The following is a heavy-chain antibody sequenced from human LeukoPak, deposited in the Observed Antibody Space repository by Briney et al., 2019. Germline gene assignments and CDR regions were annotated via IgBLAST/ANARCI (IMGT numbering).Heavy chain of an antibody. CDR2: IYPGDSDT. J-gene: IGHJ5*02. CDR1: GYIFTKYW. V-gene: IGHV5-51*01. CDR3: PRLKVYYGSSGYYRNYNWFDP. Sequence: GESLKISCKGSGYIFTKYWIAWVRQMSGKGLEWMGIIYPGDSDTKYSPTFQGQVTISADKSINTAYLQWSSLTASDTAINSFPRLKVYYGSSGYYRNYNWFDPWGQGTLVTVSS. D-gene: IGHD3-22*01.